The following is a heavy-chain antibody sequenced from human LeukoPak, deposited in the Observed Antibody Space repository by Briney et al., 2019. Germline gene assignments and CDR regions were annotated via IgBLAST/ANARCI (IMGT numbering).Heavy chain of an antibody. Sequence: PSETLSLTCTVSGRSISIYYWSWIPQPPGKGLEWIAYISDIGSINYNPSLKSRVTISFDTSKNQFSLKLSSVTAADTAVYYCAGHHPRNTVDFWGQGTLVTVSS. D-gene: IGHD2/OR15-2a*01. CDR3: AGHHPRNTVDF. CDR1: GRSISIYY. V-gene: IGHV4-59*08. J-gene: IGHJ4*02. CDR2: ISDIGSI.